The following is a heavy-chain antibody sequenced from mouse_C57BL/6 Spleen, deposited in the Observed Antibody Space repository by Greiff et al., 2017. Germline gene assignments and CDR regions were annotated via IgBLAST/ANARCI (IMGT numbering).Heavy chain of an antibody. J-gene: IGHJ3*01. V-gene: IGHV5-4*01. CDR3: ARGLYDGYYWFAY. CDR1: GFTFSSYA. Sequence: EVQVVESGGGLVKPGGSLKLSCAASGFTFSSYAMSWVRQTPEKRLEWVATISDGGSYTYYPDNVKGRFTISRDNAKNNLYLQMSHLKSEDTAMYYCARGLYDGYYWFAYWGQGTLVTVSA. D-gene: IGHD2-3*01. CDR2: ISDGGSYT.